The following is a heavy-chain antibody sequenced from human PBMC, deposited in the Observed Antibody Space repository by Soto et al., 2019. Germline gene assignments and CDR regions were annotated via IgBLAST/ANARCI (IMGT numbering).Heavy chain of an antibody. CDR3: AQCLLGVNYYYGMDV. J-gene: IGHJ6*02. CDR2: IIPIFATA. V-gene: IGHV1-69*12. CDR1: GGTFISYA. D-gene: IGHD3-16*01. Sequence: QVQLVQSGAEVKKPGSSVKVSCKASGGTFISYAINWVRQAPGQGLEWMGGIIPIFATADYAQKFQGRVTNTADESTSTAYMELSSLRYEETAVYYCAQCLLGVNYYYGMDVCGQGTTVTVSS.